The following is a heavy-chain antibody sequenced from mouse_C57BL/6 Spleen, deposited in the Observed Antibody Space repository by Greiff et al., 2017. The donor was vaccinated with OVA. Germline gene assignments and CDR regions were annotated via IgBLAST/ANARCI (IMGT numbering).Heavy chain of an antibody. Sequence: EVMLVESGGGLVKPGGSLKLSCAASGFTFSSYTMSWVRQTPEKRLEWVATISGGGGNTYYPDSVKGRFTISRDNAKNTLYLQMSSLRSEDTALYYCARHDGYYSYYYAMDYWGQGTSVTVSS. CDR1: GFTFSSYT. J-gene: IGHJ4*01. CDR3: ARHDGYYSYYYAMDY. CDR2: ISGGGGNT. V-gene: IGHV5-9*01. D-gene: IGHD2-3*01.